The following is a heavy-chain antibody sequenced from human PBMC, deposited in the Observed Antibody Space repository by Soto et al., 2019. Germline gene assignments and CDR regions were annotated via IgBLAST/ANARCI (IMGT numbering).Heavy chain of an antibody. CDR1: GFTFSSYW. J-gene: IGHJ4*02. D-gene: IGHD6-19*01. CDR2: IKPDGSEK. Sequence: EVQLLESGGSLVQPGGSLRLSCAASGFTFSSYWMSWVRQSPGKGLEWVANIKPDGSEKNYVDSVEGRFTISRDNAKNSLNLQMDSLRVDDTAVYFCVRGGWYPDNWGQGTLVTVSS. V-gene: IGHV3-7*03. CDR3: VRGGWYPDN.